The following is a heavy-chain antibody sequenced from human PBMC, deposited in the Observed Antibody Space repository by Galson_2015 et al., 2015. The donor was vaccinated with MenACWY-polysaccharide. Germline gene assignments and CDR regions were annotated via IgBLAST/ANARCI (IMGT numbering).Heavy chain of an antibody. J-gene: IGHJ4*02. CDR3: ANPGLSTRRTSDVDY. Sequence: SLRLSCAASGFTFSSSWMHWVRHAPGKGLVWVSRILSDGSSTSYADSVRGRFTISRDNAKNMLHLQMNGLRGEDTAVYYCANPGLSTRRTSDVDYWGQGTLVTVSS. V-gene: IGHV3-74*01. CDR2: ILSDGSST. CDR1: GFTFSSSW. D-gene: IGHD5/OR15-5a*01.